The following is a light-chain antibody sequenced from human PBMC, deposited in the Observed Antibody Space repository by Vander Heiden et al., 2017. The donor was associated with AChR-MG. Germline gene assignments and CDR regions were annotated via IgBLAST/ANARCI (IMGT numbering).Light chain of an antibody. Sequence: SALTQPPSVSGSPGQSVTISCTGTSSDVGGYNRVSWYHQPPGKAPKLMIYEVSKRPSGVPDRFSGSKSGNTASLTVSGLQAEDEADYYCSSYTSANTLVFGGGTKLTVL. CDR3: SSYTSANTLV. V-gene: IGLV2-18*02. CDR2: EVS. CDR1: SSDVGGYNR. J-gene: IGLJ2*01.